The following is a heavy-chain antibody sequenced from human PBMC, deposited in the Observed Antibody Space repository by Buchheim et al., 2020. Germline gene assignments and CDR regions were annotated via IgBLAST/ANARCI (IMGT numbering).Heavy chain of an antibody. V-gene: IGHV3-74*01. J-gene: IGHJ6*02. Sequence: QLVESGGGLVQPGGSLRLSCAASGFTFSNFWMHWVRQAPGKGLVWVSRTDSDGSSTDYADSVKGRFTISRDNAKNTLYLQRNSLRPEDTAVYFCVRDWYGMDVWGRGTT. CDR2: TDSDGSST. CDR3: VRDWYGMDV. CDR1: GFTFSNFW.